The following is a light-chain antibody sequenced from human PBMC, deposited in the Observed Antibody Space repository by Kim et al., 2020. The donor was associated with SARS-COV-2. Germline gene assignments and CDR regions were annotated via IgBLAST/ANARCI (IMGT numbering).Light chain of an antibody. Sequence: VALGQTIRFTCQSGSVRSYNATWYQQKPARTPIHVIYGKNSRPSGVPYRFSGSSSGNTASLTITGTQAGDEADYYCNSRDSNDNVVFGGGTQLTVL. V-gene: IGLV3-19*01. CDR3: NSRDSNDNVV. CDR1: SVRSYN. CDR2: GKN. J-gene: IGLJ2*01.